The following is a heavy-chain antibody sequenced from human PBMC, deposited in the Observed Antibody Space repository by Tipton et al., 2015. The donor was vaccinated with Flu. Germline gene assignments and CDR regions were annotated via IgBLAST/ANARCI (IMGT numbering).Heavy chain of an antibody. D-gene: IGHD3-10*01. Sequence: GLVKPSETLSLTCAVYGGSFSGYSWSWIRQPPGKGLEWIGEISDSGSSNYNPSLKSRVTVSGDTSKSQFSLKLTSVTAADTALYYCARESTGVVPATPIFDIWGPGTTVIVSS. CDR3: ARESTGVVPATPIFDI. J-gene: IGHJ3*02. CDR1: GGSFSGYS. V-gene: IGHV4-34*01. CDR2: ISDSGSS.